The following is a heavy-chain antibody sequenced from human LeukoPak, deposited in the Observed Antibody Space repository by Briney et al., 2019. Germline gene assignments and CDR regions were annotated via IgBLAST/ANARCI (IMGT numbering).Heavy chain of an antibody. V-gene: IGHV3-23*01. Sequence: GGSLRLSCAASGFTFITYAMSWVRQAPGKGLEWVSGISGSGTGGRTYYADSVKGRFTISRDNSKNTLYLQMNGLRAGDTAVYYCAKAGSIRFDYWGQGTLVTVSS. D-gene: IGHD1-26*01. CDR1: GFTFITYA. CDR3: AKAGSIRFDY. J-gene: IGHJ4*02. CDR2: ISGSGTGGRT.